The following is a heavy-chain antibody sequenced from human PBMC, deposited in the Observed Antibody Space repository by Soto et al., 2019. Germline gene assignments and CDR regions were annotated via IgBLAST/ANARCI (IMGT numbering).Heavy chain of an antibody. V-gene: IGHV3-21*05. Sequence: GSLRLSCTASGFTFSSRAMNWVRQFPGRGLEWVSYISSTTNYIYYGDSMKGRLTISRDNGKNSLYLEMHSLRAEDTAVYYCARESEDLTSNFDYWGQGTLVTVSS. CDR3: ARESEDLTSNFDY. J-gene: IGHJ4*02. CDR1: GFTFSSRA. CDR2: ISSTTNYI.